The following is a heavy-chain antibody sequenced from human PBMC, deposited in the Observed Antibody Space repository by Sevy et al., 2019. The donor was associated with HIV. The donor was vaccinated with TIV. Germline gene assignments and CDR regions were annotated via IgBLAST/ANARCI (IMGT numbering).Heavy chain of an antibody. V-gene: IGHV4-59*01. J-gene: IGHJ4*02. CDR2: FYYSGKN. Sequence: SETLSLTCSVSGGSISSYYWSWIRQPPGKGLEGIGSFYYSGKNMYSPSLKSRGTISVDTSKNQFSLRLRSVTAADTAVYYCASEGPSYYDRSGYYRFDYWGQGTLVTVSS. D-gene: IGHD3-22*01. CDR3: ASEGPSYYDRSGYYRFDY. CDR1: GGSISSYY.